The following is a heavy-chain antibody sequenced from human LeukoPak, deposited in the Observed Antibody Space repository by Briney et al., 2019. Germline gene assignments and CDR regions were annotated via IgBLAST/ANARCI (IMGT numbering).Heavy chain of an antibody. J-gene: IGHJ4*02. D-gene: IGHD5-18*01. V-gene: IGHV3-66*04. CDR3: ARHSYGYRLADY. CDR1: GFTFSSYG. Sequence: GGSLRLSCSASGFTFSSYGMHWVRQAPGKGLEWVSVIYSGGSTYYADSVKDRFTISRDNSKNTLYLQMNSLRAEDTAVYYCARHSYGYRLADYWGQGTLVTVSS. CDR2: IYSGGST.